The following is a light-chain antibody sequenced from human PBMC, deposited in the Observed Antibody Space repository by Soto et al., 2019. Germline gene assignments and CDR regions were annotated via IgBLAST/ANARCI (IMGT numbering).Light chain of an antibody. V-gene: IGLV2-8*01. CDR3: SSYAGSRNV. CDR1: SSDVGGYNY. Sequence: DRTKAPSSSVAAGQAVAISFTGTSSDVGGYNYVSWYQQHPGKAPKLMIYEVNKRPSVVPDRFSGSKSGNTASLTVSGLQAEDEADYYCSSYAGSRNVFGTGTNVTVL. J-gene: IGLJ1*01. CDR2: EVN.